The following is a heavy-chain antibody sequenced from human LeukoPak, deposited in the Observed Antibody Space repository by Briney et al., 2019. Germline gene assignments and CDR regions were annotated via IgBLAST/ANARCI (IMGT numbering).Heavy chain of an antibody. Sequence: GASVKVSCKASGYTFSDYYMHWVRQAPGQGLEWMGWINPNSGGTNYAQKFQGRVTMTRDTSISTAYMELSRLRSDDTAVYYCARLNDPRGLWGQGTLVTVSS. CDR3: ARLNDPRGL. CDR1: GYTFSDYY. J-gene: IGHJ4*02. D-gene: IGHD1-1*01. CDR2: INPNSGGT. V-gene: IGHV1-2*02.